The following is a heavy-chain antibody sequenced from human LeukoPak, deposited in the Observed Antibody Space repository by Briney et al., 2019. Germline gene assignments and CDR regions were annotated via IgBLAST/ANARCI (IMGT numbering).Heavy chain of an antibody. CDR3: ARGKNYHDSSGYPYYFDY. CDR1: GGIFSSYA. D-gene: IGHD3-22*01. CDR2: IIPIFGTA. J-gene: IGHJ4*02. Sequence: ASVKVSCKASGGIFSSYAISWVRQAPGQGLEWMGGIIPIFGTANYAQKFQGRVTITADESTSTAYMELSSLRSEDTAVYYCARGKNYHDSSGYPYYFDYWGQGTLVTVSS. V-gene: IGHV1-69*13.